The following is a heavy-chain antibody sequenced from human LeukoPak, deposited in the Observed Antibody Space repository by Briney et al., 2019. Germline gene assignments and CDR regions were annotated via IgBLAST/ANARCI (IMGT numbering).Heavy chain of an antibody. D-gene: IGHD2-2*01. CDR1: GFMFNAYW. Sequence: GGSLRHSCTGSGFMFNAYWMSWVRKAPGMGLEWVGKIRQDGGEIFYVDSVRGRFTISRDNAKNTAYLQMNSLRAEDTAVYYCAKDPYGTRYFDYWGQGTLVTAS. CDR3: AKDPYGTRYFDY. J-gene: IGHJ4*02. CDR2: IRQDGGEI. V-gene: IGHV3-7*03.